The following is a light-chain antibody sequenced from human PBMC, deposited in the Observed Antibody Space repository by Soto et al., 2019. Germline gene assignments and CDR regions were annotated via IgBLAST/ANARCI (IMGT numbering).Light chain of an antibody. CDR1: QGISSY. V-gene: IGKV1-9*01. CDR2: AAS. CDR3: QQLNSYPRFT. J-gene: IGKJ3*01. Sequence: DLQLTQSPSFLSASVGDRVTITCRASQGISSYLAWYQQKPGKAPKLLIYAASTLQSGVPSRFSGSGSGTEFTLTISSLQPEDFETYYCQQLNSYPRFTFGPGTKVDIK.